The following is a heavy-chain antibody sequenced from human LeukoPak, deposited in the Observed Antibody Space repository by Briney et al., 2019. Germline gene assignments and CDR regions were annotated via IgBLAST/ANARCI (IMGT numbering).Heavy chain of an antibody. CDR2: ISGSGDNT. J-gene: IGHJ1*01. D-gene: IGHD3-22*01. V-gene: IGHV3-23*01. Sequence: GGSLRLSCAASGFTFRGYVMNWVRQPPGKGLEWVTGISGSGDNTYYADSVKGRFTISRDNSKSTLYLQMTSLRADDTAVYYCAKDHFYDSNFSANRLAEYFQHWGQGTLVTVSS. CDR3: AKDHFYDSNFSANRLAEYFQH. CDR1: GFTFRGYV.